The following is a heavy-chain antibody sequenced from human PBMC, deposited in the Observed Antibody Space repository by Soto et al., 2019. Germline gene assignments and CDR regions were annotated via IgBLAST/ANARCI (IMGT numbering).Heavy chain of an antibody. CDR3: ARTRCSGGSCYSWSLDY. CDR1: GGSITTGGYY. Sequence: SETLSLTCTVSGGSITTGGYYWSWIRQLPGKGLEWIGHRYYSESTYYNPSLKSRVSISLDTSKNQFSLKLSFVTAADTAMYYCARTRCSGGSCYSWSLDYWGQGTPVTVSS. V-gene: IGHV4-31*03. CDR2: RYYSEST. J-gene: IGHJ4*02. D-gene: IGHD2-15*01.